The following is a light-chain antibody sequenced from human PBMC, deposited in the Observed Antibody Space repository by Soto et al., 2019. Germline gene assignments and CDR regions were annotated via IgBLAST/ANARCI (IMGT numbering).Light chain of an antibody. CDR3: QQYGRSQFT. Sequence: EIVVTQSPGTLSLSPGERAALSCRASEAISSTFLAWYQQKPGQAPRLLIYGVSSRAAGIPDRFSGSGSGTDFTLTISRLEPEDFAVYYCQQYGRSQFTFGPGTRVDIK. CDR2: GVS. CDR1: EAISSTF. J-gene: IGKJ3*01. V-gene: IGKV3-20*01.